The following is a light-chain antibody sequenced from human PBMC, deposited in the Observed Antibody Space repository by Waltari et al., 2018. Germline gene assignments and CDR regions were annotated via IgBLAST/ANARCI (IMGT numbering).Light chain of an antibody. CDR2: EVN. CDR3: SSYAGKNNVV. J-gene: IGLJ3*02. V-gene: IGLV2-8*01. Sequence: QSALTQPPSASGSPGQSVTISCTGTSSDVGSYNYVSWYQQHPGKAPKLMVYEVNKRPSGVPGRFSGSKSGNAASLTVSGLQAEDDADYFCSSYAGKNNVVFGGGTKLTVL. CDR1: SSDVGSYNY.